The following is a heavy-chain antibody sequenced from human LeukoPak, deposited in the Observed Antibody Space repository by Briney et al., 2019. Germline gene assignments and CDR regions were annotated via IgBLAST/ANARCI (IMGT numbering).Heavy chain of an antibody. Sequence: GASVKVSCKASGYTFTSYYMHWVRQAPGQGLEWMGIINPSGGSTSYAQKFQGRVTMTRDTSTSTVYMELSSLRSEDTAVYYCARGSGGSVGDYYYGMDVWGQGTTVTVSS. V-gene: IGHV1-46*01. CDR2: INPSGGST. CDR3: ARGSGGSVGDYYYGMDV. J-gene: IGHJ6*02. D-gene: IGHD6-25*01. CDR1: GYTFTSYY.